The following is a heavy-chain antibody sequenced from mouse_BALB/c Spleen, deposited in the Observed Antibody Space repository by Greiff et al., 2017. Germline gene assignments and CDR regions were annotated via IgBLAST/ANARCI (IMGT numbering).Heavy chain of an antibody. Sequence: QVQLQQSGAELVRPGSSVKISCKASGYAFSSYWMNWVKQRPGQGLEWIGQIYPGDGDTNYNGKFKGKATLTADKSSSTAYMQLSSLTSEDSAVYFCARDYGHAGFAYWGQGTLVTVSA. CDR2: IYPGDGDT. CDR3: ARDYGHAGFAY. V-gene: IGHV1-80*01. D-gene: IGHD1-2*01. CDR1: GYAFSSYW. J-gene: IGHJ3*01.